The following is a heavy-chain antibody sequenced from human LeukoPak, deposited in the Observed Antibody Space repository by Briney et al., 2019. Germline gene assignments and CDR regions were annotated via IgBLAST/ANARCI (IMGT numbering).Heavy chain of an antibody. D-gene: IGHD3-22*01. J-gene: IGHJ2*01. Sequence: SQTLSLTCAISGDSVSSNSAAWNWIRQSPSRGLEWLGRTYYRSKWYNAYAVSVKSRITINPDTSKNQFSLQLNSVTPEDTAVYYCARDQIMSDYYDSSGYYGEHWYFDLWGRGTLVTVSS. CDR1: GDSVSSNSAA. V-gene: IGHV6-1*01. CDR2: TYYRSKWYN. CDR3: ARDQIMSDYYDSSGYYGEHWYFDL.